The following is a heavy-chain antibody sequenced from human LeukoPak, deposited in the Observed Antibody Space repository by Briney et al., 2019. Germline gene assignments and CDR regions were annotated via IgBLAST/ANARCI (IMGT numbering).Heavy chain of an antibody. CDR1: GYTFTGYY. D-gene: IGHD6-19*01. Sequence: PAASVKVSCKASGYTFTGYYMHWVRQAPGQGLEWMGWINPNSGGTNYAQKFQGRVTMTRDTSISTAYMELSRLRSDDTAVYYCARDLGSGWYFDYWGQGTLVTVSS. CDR2: INPNSGGT. J-gene: IGHJ4*02. V-gene: IGHV1-2*02. CDR3: ARDLGSGWYFDY.